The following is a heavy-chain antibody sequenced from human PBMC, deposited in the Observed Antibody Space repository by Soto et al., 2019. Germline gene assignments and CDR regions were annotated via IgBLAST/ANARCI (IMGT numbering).Heavy chain of an antibody. D-gene: IGHD6-19*01. CDR2: IKSKTDGGTT. CDR1: GFTFSNAW. Sequence: GGSLRLSCAASGFTFSNAWMNWVRQAPGKGLEWVGRIKSKTDGGTTDYAAPVKGRFTISRDDSKNTLYLQMNSLKTEDTAVYYCTTASGWYEYYYYGMDVWGQGTTVTVSS. J-gene: IGHJ6*02. V-gene: IGHV3-15*07. CDR3: TTASGWYEYYYYGMDV.